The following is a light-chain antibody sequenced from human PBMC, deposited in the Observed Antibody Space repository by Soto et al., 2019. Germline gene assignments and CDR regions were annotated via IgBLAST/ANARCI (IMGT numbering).Light chain of an antibody. Sequence: QSALTQPASVSGSPGQSITISCTGTSSDVGGYNYVSWYQQHPGKATKLMIYEVSNRPSGVSNRFSGSKSGNTASLTISGRKAEAEADYYCSSYTSSSTRVFGGGTQLTVL. CDR3: SSYTSSSTRV. CDR1: SSDVGGYNY. CDR2: EVS. J-gene: IGLJ3*02. V-gene: IGLV2-14*01.